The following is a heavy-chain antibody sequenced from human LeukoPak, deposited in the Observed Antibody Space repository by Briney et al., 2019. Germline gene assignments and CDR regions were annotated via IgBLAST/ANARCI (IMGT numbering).Heavy chain of an antibody. Sequence: GGSLRLSCTASGFTFDDSGMSWVRQAPGKGLEWISYISPASNTIYYADSVKGRFTISRDNAKNSVFLQMSSLRDEDTAVYYCARDRPNILGLDPWGQGTLVTVSS. V-gene: IGHV3-48*02. CDR3: ARDRPNILGLDP. CDR2: ISPASNTI. CDR1: GFTFDDSG. J-gene: IGHJ5*02. D-gene: IGHD2/OR15-2a*01.